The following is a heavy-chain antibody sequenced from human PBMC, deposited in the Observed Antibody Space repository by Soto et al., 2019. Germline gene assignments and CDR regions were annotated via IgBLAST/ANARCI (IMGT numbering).Heavy chain of an antibody. V-gene: IGHV4-34*01. CDR3: ARESHDILTGPPWVWYFDL. CDR1: GGSFSGHY. CDR2: INDRGSI. Sequence: QVQLQQWGAGPLRPLETLSLTCGVSGGSFSGHYWAWLRQSPGKGLEWLGEINDRGSINYNPSLKSRVSISVDTSKNNYSLNLRSVTAADPAVYYCARESHDILTGPPWVWYFDLWGRGTLVTVSS. D-gene: IGHD3-9*01. J-gene: IGHJ2*01.